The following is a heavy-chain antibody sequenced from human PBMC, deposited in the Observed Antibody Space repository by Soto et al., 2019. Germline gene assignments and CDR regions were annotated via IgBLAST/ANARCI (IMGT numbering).Heavy chain of an antibody. V-gene: IGHV4-34*01. Sequence: PSETLSLTCAVYGGSFSCYYWSWIRQPPGKGLEWIGEINHSGSTNYNPSLKSRVTISVDTSKNQFSLKLSSVTAADTAVYYCARGGNEVPAAIGYYYYYGMDVWGQGTTVTVSS. D-gene: IGHD2-2*01. CDR3: ARGGNEVPAAIGYYYYYGMDV. CDR1: GGSFSCYY. CDR2: INHSGST. J-gene: IGHJ6*02.